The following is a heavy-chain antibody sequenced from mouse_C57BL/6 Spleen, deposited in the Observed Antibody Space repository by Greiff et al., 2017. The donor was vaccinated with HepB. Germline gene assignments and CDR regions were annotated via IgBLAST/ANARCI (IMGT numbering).Heavy chain of an antibody. J-gene: IGHJ1*03. CDR1: GFTFSDFY. CDR3: ARDAPYDEGYFDV. D-gene: IGHD2-12*01. Sequence: EVQLVESGGGLVQSGRSLRLSCATSGFTFSDFYMEWVRQAPGKGLEWIAASRNKANDYTTEYSASVKGRFIVSRDTSQSILYLQMNALRAEDTAIYYCARDAPYDEGYFDVWGTGTTVTVSS. V-gene: IGHV7-1*01. CDR2: SRNKANDYTT.